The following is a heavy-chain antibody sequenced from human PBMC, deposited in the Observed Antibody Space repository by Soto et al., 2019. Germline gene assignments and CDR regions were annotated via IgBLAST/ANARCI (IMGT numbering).Heavy chain of an antibody. D-gene: IGHD2-2*01. CDR1: GFSLSTSGMC. CDR2: LDWDDDK. Sequence: SGPTLVNPTQTLTLNCTFSGFSLSTSGMCVTWIRQPPGKALEWLARLDWDDDKYYSTSLKTRLTISKDTSKNQVVLTMTNMDPVDTAMYYCARLVVPAAMVDYWGQGTLVTVSS. CDR3: ARLVVPAAMVDY. J-gene: IGHJ4*02. V-gene: IGHV2-70*11.